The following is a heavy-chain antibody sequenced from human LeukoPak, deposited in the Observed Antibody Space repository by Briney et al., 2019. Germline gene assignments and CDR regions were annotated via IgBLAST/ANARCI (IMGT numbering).Heavy chain of an antibody. D-gene: IGHD5-18*01. CDR1: GFTFSSYA. CDR3: XXXTAMVTNYFDY. Sequence: GRSLRLSCAASGFTFSSYAMHWVRQAPGKGLEWVAVISYDGSNKYYADSVKGRFTISRDNSKNTLYLQMNSLRAEDTAVYYCXXXTAMVTNYFDYWGQGTLVTVSS. J-gene: IGHJ4*02. CDR2: ISYDGSNK. V-gene: IGHV3-30-3*01.